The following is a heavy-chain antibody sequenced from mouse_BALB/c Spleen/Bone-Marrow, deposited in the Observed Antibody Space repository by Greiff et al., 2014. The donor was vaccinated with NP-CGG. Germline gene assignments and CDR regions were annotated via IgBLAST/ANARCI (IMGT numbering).Heavy chain of an antibody. CDR1: GYTFSNYW. J-gene: IGHJ2*01. CDR3: TTHARSDFDY. Sequence: VQLKQSGTVLARPGAAVKMSCKASGYTFSNYWMHWVKQRPGQGLEWIGTIYPGNSDTTYNQKFKGKAKLTAVTSTSTAYMELSSLTNEDSAVYYCTTHARSDFDYWGQGTTLTVSS. CDR2: IYPGNSDT. V-gene: IGHV1-5*01.